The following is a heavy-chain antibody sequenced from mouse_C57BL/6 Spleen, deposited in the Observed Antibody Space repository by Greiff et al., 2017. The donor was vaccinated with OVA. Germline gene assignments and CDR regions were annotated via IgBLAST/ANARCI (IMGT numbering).Heavy chain of an antibody. J-gene: IGHJ1*03. CDR1: GYTFTSYW. Sequence: VQLQQPGAELVKPGASVKLSCKASGYTFTSYWVHWVKQRPGQGLEWIGMIHPNSGSTNYNEKFKSKATLTVDKSSSTAYMQLSSLTSEDSAVYYCARSYYGSSYGDWYFDVWGTGTTVTVSS. V-gene: IGHV1-64*01. D-gene: IGHD1-1*01. CDR3: ARSYYGSSYGDWYFDV. CDR2: IHPNSGST.